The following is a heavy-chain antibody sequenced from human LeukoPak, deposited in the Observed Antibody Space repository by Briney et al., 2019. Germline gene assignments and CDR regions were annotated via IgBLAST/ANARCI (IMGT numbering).Heavy chain of an antibody. CDR3: ARGGTVTTGPINY. CDR2: IFTSGST. CDR1: GGSISRGSYY. V-gene: IGHV4-61*02. J-gene: IGHJ4*02. Sequence: SETLSLTCTVSGGSISRGSYYWSWIRQPAGKGLEWIGRIFTSGSTNYNPSLKSRVTISVDTSKNQFSLKLSSVTAADTAVYYCARGGTVTTGPINYWGQGTLVTVSS. D-gene: IGHD4-17*01.